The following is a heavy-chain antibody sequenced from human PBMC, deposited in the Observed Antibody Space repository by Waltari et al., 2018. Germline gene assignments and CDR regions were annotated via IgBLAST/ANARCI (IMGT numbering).Heavy chain of an antibody. Sequence: QLQLQESGPGLVKPSETLSLTCTVSGGSISSSSYYWGWIRQPPGTGLAWIGSIYYSGSTYYNPSLKSRVTISVDTSKNQFSLKLSSVTAADTAVYYCARHQPDYGDYPDYELSGRVGWFDPWGQGTLVTVSS. J-gene: IGHJ5*02. CDR1: GGSISSSSYY. CDR3: ARHQPDYGDYPDYELSGRVGWFDP. D-gene: IGHD4-17*01. V-gene: IGHV4-39*01. CDR2: IYYSGST.